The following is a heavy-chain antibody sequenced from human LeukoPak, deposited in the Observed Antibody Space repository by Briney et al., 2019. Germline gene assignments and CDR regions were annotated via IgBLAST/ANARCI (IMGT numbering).Heavy chain of an antibody. CDR3: AKDRGVAGTIFVSWFDP. Sequence: GGSLRLSCAASGFTFSSYGMHWVRQAPGKGLEWVAFIRYDGSNKYYADSVKGRFTISRDNSKNTLYLQMNSLRAEDTAVYYCAKDRGVAGTIFVSWFDPWGQGTLVTVSS. V-gene: IGHV3-30*02. CDR2: IRYDGSNK. D-gene: IGHD2-15*01. CDR1: GFTFSSYG. J-gene: IGHJ5*02.